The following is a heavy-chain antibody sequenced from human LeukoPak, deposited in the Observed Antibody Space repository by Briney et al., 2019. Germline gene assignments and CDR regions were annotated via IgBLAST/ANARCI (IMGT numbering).Heavy chain of an antibody. J-gene: IGHJ3*02. D-gene: IGHD3-10*01. CDR1: RFTLSRYS. CDR2: ISSISRYI. CDR3: ADFRELSISDAFDI. V-gene: IGHV3-21*01. Sequence: GRSLSLACSASRFTLSRYSMNWVRHAPGKELEWVSSISSISRYINYADSVKGRLTISTDHTKNSLYLQMNRLRAEDTAVYYCADFRELSISDAFDIWGQGKMVTVSS.